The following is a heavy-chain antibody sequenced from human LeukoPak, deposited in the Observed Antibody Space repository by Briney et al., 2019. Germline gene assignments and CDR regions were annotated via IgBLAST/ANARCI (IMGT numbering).Heavy chain of an antibody. V-gene: IGHV1-18*01. CDR2: ISAYNGNT. D-gene: IGHD3-9*01. Sequence: ASVKVSCKASGYTFTSYGISWVRQAPGQGFEWMGWISAYNGNTNYAQKLQGRVTMTTDTSTSTAYMELRSLRSDDTAVYYCARAGAPYYDILTGYMDVWGKGTTVTVSS. J-gene: IGHJ6*03. CDR1: GYTFTSYG. CDR3: ARAGAPYYDILTGYMDV.